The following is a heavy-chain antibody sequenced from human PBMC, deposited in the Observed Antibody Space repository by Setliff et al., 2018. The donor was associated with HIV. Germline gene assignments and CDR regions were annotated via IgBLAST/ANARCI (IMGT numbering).Heavy chain of an antibody. CDR1: GDSLGTYY. CDR3: ASARLLGGFLS. CDR2: FYYGRST. J-gene: IGHJ5*02. Sequence: SETLSLTCSVSGDSLGTYYWNWIRQTPGKGLEWIGFFYYGRSTDYNPALKNRVSISVDTSRNRVSLKMTSVTAADTAVYYCASARLLGGFLSWGRGALVTVSS. D-gene: IGHD7-27*01. V-gene: IGHV4-59*01.